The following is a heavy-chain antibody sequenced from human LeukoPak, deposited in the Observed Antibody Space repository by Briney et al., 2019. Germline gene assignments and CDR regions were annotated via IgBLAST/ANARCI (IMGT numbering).Heavy chain of an antibody. J-gene: IGHJ5*02. Sequence: SVKVFCKASGGTFSSYAISWVRQAPGQGLEWMGGIIPIFGTANYAQKFQGRVTITADKSTSTAYMELSSLRSEDTAVYYCARSCYSSGWYEWFDPWGQGTLVTVSS. CDR2: IIPIFGTA. CDR1: GGTFSSYA. V-gene: IGHV1-69*06. CDR3: ARSCYSSGWYEWFDP. D-gene: IGHD6-19*01.